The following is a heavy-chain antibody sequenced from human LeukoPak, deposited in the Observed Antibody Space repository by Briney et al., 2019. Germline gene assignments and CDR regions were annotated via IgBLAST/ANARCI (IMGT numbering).Heavy chain of an antibody. CDR1: GLTFSTYG. J-gene: IGHJ4*02. D-gene: IGHD2-15*01. CDR3: ARNLAYCSAGRCYLDS. Sequence: GGSLRLSCAASGLTFSTYGMHWVRQAPGKGLEWVALISYDGSNEYYADSVKGRFTISRDNSKNTLYLQMNSLSADDTAVYYCARNLAYCSAGRCYLDSWGQGTLVTVSS. CDR2: ISYDGSNE. V-gene: IGHV3-30*03.